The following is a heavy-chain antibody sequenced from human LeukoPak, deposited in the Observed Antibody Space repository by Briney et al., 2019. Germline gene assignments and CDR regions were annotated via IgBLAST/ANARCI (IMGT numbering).Heavy chain of an antibody. V-gene: IGHV4-4*02. D-gene: IGHD3-10*01. CDR2: IYHSGST. Sequence: PSGTLSLTCAVSGGSISSGNWWSWVRQPPGKGLEWIGEIYHSGSTNYNPSLKSRVAISVDKSKNQFSLKLSSVTAADTAVYYCARILFDSGSYPFDYWGQGTLVTVSS. CDR1: GGSISSGNW. CDR3: ARILFDSGSYPFDY. J-gene: IGHJ4*02.